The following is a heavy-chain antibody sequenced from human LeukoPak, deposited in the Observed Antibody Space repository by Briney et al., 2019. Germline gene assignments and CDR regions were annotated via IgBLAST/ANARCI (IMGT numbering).Heavy chain of an antibody. CDR2: IIPIFGTA. CDR3: ARQGGITVFGVAQSGGAFDI. CDR1: GGTFSNYA. D-gene: IGHD3-3*01. V-gene: IGHV1-69*05. J-gene: IGHJ3*02. Sequence: SVKVSCKASGGTFSNYAISWVRQAPGQGLEWMGGIIPIFGTAKYAQKVQGRVTMSTDESTSTAYMELSSLRSEDSAVYYCARQGGITVFGVAQSGGAFDIWGQGTMVTVSS.